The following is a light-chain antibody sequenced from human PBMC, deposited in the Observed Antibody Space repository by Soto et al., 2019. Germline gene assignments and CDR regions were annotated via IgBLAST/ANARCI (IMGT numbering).Light chain of an antibody. J-gene: IGLJ3*02. V-gene: IGLV6-57*04. CDR3: HSYATTAHWV. CDR2: QDN. Sequence: NFMLTQPHSVSESPGKTVTISCTRSGGSIANNYVQWYQQRPGSAPTPVIFQDNERPSGVPDRFSGSIDRSSNSASLTISGLRTEDEADYYCHSYATTAHWVFGGGTKLTVL. CDR1: GGSIANNY.